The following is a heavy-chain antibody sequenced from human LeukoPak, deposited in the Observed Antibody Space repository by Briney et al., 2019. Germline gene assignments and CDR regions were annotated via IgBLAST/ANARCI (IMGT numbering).Heavy chain of an antibody. CDR2: ISAYNGNT. CDR3: ASGLSKGGDAFDI. CDR1: GYTFNSSY. Sequence: GASVKVSCKASGYTFNSSYMHWVRQAPGQGLEWMGWISAYNGNTNYAQKLQGRVTMTTDTSTSTAYMELRSLRSDDTAVYYCASGLSKGGDAFDIWGQGTMVTVSS. D-gene: IGHD4/OR15-4a*01. J-gene: IGHJ3*02. V-gene: IGHV1-18*04.